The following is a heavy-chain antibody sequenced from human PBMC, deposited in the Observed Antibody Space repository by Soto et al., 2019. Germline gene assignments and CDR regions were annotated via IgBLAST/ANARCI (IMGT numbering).Heavy chain of an antibody. J-gene: IGHJ4*02. CDR3: ASNYYDISGLRAY. Sequence: SETLSLTCTVSGGSISSGGYYWSWIRQHPGKGLEWIGYIYYSGSTYYNPSLKSRVTISVDTSKNQFSLKLSSVTAADTAVYYCASNYYDISGLRAYWGQGTLVTVSS. D-gene: IGHD3-22*01. CDR2: IYYSGST. V-gene: IGHV4-31*03. CDR1: GGSISSGGYY.